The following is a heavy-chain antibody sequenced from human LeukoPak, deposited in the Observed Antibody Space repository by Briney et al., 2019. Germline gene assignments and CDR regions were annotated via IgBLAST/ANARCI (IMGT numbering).Heavy chain of an antibody. V-gene: IGHV5-51*01. CDR1: GYSFTSYW. CDR2: IYPGDSDT. J-gene: IGHJ5*02. D-gene: IGHD3-10*01. CDR3: ARSPLPSGGFGEFNGRFDP. Sequence: GESLKISCKGSGYSFTSYWIGWVRQMPAKGLEWMGIIYPGDSDTRYSPSFQGQVTISADKSITTAYLQWSSLKASDTAMYYCARSPLPSGGFGEFNGRFDPWGQGTLVTVSS.